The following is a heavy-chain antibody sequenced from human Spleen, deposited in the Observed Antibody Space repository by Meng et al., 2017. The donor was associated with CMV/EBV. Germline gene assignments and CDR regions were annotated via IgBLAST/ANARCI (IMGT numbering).Heavy chain of an antibody. J-gene: IGHJ4*02. CDR2: IYYRGDT. D-gene: IGHD5-12*01. CDR1: VGSISSSY. Sequence: SETLSLTCTISVGSISSSYWSWIRQSPGKGLEWIGYIYYRGDTNYNPSLKSRVTISVDSSRNQISLKLTSVTAADTAVYYCARDSGGYDIDYWGQGTLDTVSS. V-gene: IGHV4-59*01. CDR3: ARDSGGYDIDY.